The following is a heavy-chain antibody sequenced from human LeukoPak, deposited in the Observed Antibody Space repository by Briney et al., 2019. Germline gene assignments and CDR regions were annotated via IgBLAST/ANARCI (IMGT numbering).Heavy chain of an antibody. V-gene: IGHV3-30*02. Sequence: PGGSLRLSCAASGFPFDDYGMNWVRQVPGKGLEWVAFIRDDGNNIHYADSVKDRFTISRDNSKNTLYLQMNSLRVEDTAVYYCAKEGAPLGGRPDYWGQGTLVTVSS. D-gene: IGHD3-16*01. CDR2: IRDDGNNI. CDR3: AKEGAPLGGRPDY. CDR1: GFPFDDYG. J-gene: IGHJ4*02.